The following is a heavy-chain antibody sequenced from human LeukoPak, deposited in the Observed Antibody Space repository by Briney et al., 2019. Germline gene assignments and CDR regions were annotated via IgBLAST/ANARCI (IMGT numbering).Heavy chain of an antibody. D-gene: IGHD2-15*01. V-gene: IGHV1-46*01. CDR1: GNIFITYT. J-gene: IGHJ6*02. Sequence: GASVKVSCKASGNIFITYTITWVRRAPGQGLEWMGIINPSGGSTSYAQKFQGRVTMTRDTSTSTVYMELSSLRSEDTAVYYCARDAIVVVAATPGMDVWGQGATVTVSS. CDR3: ARDAIVVVAATPGMDV. CDR2: INPSGGST.